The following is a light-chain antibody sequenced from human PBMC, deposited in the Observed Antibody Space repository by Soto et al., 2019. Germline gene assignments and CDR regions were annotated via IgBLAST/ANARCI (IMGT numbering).Light chain of an antibody. J-gene: IGKJ1*01. Sequence: DIQMTQSPSSLSASVGDRVTITCRASQSISSYLNWYQQKPGKAPKLLIYAASSLQSGVPSRFSGSGSGTEFTLTISSLQSEDFAVYYCQQYNNWPRSTFGQGTKVDIK. CDR2: AAS. CDR3: QQYNNWPRST. V-gene: IGKV1-39*01. CDR1: QSISSY.